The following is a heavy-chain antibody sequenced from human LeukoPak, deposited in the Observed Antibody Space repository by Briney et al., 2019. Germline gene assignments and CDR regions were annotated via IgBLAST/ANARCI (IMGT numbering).Heavy chain of an antibody. CDR3: TRDLSATARAYDY. J-gene: IGHJ4*02. CDR2: IAISGTYI. Sequence: GGSLRLSCAASGFILSDYNMKWVRQAPGKGVEWVSFIAISGTYITYADSVKGRFTISRDNAKNPLYLQMNSLRVEDTAVYYCTRDLSATARAYDYWGQGTLVTVSS. CDR1: GFILSDYN. V-gene: IGHV3-21*01. D-gene: IGHD1-26*01.